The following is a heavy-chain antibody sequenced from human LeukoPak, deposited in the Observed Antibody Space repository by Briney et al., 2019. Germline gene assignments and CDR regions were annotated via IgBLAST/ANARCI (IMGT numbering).Heavy chain of an antibody. D-gene: IGHD6-19*01. CDR1: GFTFSSYA. CDR3: ATQGSGYSSGWFSEGYFYYYYYMDV. CDR2: ISSNGGST. Sequence: GGSLRLSCAASGFTFSSYAMHWVRQAPGKGLEYVSAISSNGGSTYYANSVKGRFTISRDNAKNSLYLQMNSLRAEDTAVYYCATQGSGYSSGWFSEGYFYYYYYMDVWGKGTTVTVSS. V-gene: IGHV3-64*01. J-gene: IGHJ6*03.